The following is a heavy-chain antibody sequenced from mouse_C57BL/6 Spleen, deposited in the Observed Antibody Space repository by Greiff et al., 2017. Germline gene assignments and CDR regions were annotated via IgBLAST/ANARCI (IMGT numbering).Heavy chain of an antibody. CDR3: ARNDDGYPWFAY. D-gene: IGHD2-3*01. CDR1: GYSFTGYY. J-gene: IGHJ3*01. V-gene: IGHV1-42*01. CDR2: ITPSTGGT. Sequence: EVQLQQSGPELVKPGASVKISCKASGYSFTGYYMNWVKQSPEKSLEWIGEITPSTGGTTYNQKFKAKATLTVDKSSSTAYMQLKSLTSEDSAVYYCARNDDGYPWFAYWGQGTLVTVSA.